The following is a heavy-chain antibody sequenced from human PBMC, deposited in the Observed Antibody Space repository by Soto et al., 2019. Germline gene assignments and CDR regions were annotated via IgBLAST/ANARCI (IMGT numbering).Heavy chain of an antibody. Sequence: ASVKVSCKVSGYTLTELSMHWVRQAPGKGLEWMGGFDPEDGETIYAQKFQGRVTMTEDTSTDTAYMELSSLRSEDTAVYYCATPPLNNLRGSIAAAGTFDYWGQGTLVTVSS. CDR1: GYTLTELS. CDR3: ATPPLNNLRGSIAAAGTFDY. D-gene: IGHD6-13*01. V-gene: IGHV1-24*01. J-gene: IGHJ4*02. CDR2: FDPEDGET.